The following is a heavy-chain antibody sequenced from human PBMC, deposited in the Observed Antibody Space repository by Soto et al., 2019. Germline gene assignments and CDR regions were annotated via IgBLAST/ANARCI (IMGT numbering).Heavy chain of an antibody. Sequence: QVQLVQSGAEEKKPGASVKVSCKASGYTFTSYAMHWVRQAPGQRLEWMGWINAGNGNTKYSQKFQGRVTITRDTSASTAYRELSSLRSEDTAVYYCARSLGYCTNGVCPMDVWGQGTTVTVSS. J-gene: IGHJ6*02. V-gene: IGHV1-3*05. CDR2: INAGNGNT. D-gene: IGHD2-8*01. CDR1: GYTFTSYA. CDR3: ARSLGYCTNGVCPMDV.